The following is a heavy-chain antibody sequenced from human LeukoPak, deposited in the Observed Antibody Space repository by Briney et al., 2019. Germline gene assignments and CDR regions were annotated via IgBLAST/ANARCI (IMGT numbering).Heavy chain of an antibody. J-gene: IGHJ4*02. CDR2: ISSSSSTI. CDR3: GREGQWFGELLYPGYYFDY. CDR1: GFTFSSYS. V-gene: IGHV3-48*01. Sequence: GGSLRLSCAASGFTFSSYSMNWVRQAPGKGLEWVSYISSSSSTIYYADSVKGRFTISRDNAKNSLYLQMNSLRAEDTAVYYCGREGQWFGELLYPGYYFDYWGQGTLVTVSS. D-gene: IGHD3-10*01.